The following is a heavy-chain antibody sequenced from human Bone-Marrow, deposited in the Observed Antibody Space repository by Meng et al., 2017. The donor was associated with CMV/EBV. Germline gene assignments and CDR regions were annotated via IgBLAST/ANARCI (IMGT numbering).Heavy chain of an antibody. CDR1: GGSISSSSYY. D-gene: IGHD2-21*02. Sequence: QESGPGLVKPSETLSLTCTVSGGSISSSSYYWGWIRQPPGKGLEWIGSIYYSGSTYYNPSLKSRVTISVDTSKNQFSLKLSSVTAADTAVYYCARGGDRAFDYWGQGTLVTVSS. CDR2: IYYSGST. V-gene: IGHV4-39*07. J-gene: IGHJ4*02. CDR3: ARGGDRAFDY.